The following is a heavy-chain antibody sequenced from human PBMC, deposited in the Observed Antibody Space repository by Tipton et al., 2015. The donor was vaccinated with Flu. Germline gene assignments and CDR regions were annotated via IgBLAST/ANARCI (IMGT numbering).Heavy chain of an antibody. CDR3: ARGRGYCITTTCLLPFDF. Sequence: QLVQSGGGLNQRGGSLRLSCGVSGFSVSSNYMTWVRQAPGKGLEWVSVIYSGGSTYSADSVKGRFTISRDNSKNTLYLQMNSLRAEDTAVDYCARGRGYCITTTCLLPFDFCGQVTLVTVSS. J-gene: IGHJ4*02. V-gene: IGHV3-53*01. CDR1: GFSVSSNY. D-gene: IGHD2-2*01. CDR2: IYSGGST.